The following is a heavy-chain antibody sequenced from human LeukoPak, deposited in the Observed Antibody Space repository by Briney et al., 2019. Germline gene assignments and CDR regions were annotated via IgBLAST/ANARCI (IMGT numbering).Heavy chain of an antibody. CDR3: AGDASDIVVVPAAVGPFDL. V-gene: IGHV3-64*01. CDR1: GFTFSSYA. D-gene: IGHD2-2*01. Sequence: GGSLRLSCAASGFTFSSYAMYWVRRTPGKGLEYVSVISGNGVSTHYATSVKGRFTISRDNSKNTLYLQMGSLRAEDMAVYYCAGDASDIVVVPAAVGPFDLWGQGTLVTVSS. J-gene: IGHJ4*02. CDR2: ISGNGVST.